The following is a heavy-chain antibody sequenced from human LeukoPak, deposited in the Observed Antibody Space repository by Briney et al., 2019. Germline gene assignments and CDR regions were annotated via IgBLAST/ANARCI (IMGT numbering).Heavy chain of an antibody. J-gene: IGHJ5*02. CDR3: ARVYCSSTSCPENWFDP. Sequence: KPGEPLKISCKGSGYSFTSYWIGWVRQMPGKGLEWMGIIYPGDSDTRYSPSFQGQVTISADKSISTAYLQWSSLKASDTAMYYCARVYCSSTSCPENWFDPWGQGTLVTVSS. V-gene: IGHV5-51*01. CDR2: IYPGDSDT. D-gene: IGHD2-2*01. CDR1: GYSFTSYW.